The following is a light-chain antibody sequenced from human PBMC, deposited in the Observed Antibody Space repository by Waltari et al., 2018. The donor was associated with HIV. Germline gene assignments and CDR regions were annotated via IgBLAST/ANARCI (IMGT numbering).Light chain of an antibody. V-gene: IGKV3-15*01. CDR2: GES. Sequence: EVLLTQSPGALSVSPGQRATLFCRASQNVSRDLAWHQLKPGLAPRLLIYGESLRAPGVPARFSGSGSGTDFTLTISSLQSDDSALYYCQQYHNWPPWTFGQGTRVEVK. J-gene: IGKJ1*01. CDR3: QQYHNWPPWT. CDR1: QNVSRD.